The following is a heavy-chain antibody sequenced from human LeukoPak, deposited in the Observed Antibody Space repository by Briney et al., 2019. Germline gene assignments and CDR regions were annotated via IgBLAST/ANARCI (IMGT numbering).Heavy chain of an antibody. D-gene: IGHD2-2*01. Sequence: SVKVSCKASGGTFSSYAISWVRQAPGRGLEWMGGIIPIFGTANYAQKFRGRVTITTDESTSTAYMELSSLRSEYTAVYYCARSLPAADYYFDYWGQGTLVTVSS. V-gene: IGHV1-69*05. CDR2: IIPIFGTA. CDR3: ARSLPAADYYFDY. J-gene: IGHJ4*02. CDR1: GGTFSSYA.